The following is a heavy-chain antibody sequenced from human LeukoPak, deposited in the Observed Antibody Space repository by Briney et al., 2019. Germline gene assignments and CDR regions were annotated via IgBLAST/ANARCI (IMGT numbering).Heavy chain of an antibody. CDR3: AKAGDNSGYYPAFYYYMDV. CDR1: GFTFNSNG. D-gene: IGHD3-22*01. J-gene: IGHJ6*03. V-gene: IGHV3-33*06. CDR2: IWYDGSNK. Sequence: GRSLRLSCAASGFTFNSNGMHWVRPAPGKGLEGVSLIWYDGSNKYYADSVKGRFTISRDNSKNTLYLQMDSLRAEDTAVYYCAKAGDNSGYYPAFYYYMDVWGRGTTVTVSS.